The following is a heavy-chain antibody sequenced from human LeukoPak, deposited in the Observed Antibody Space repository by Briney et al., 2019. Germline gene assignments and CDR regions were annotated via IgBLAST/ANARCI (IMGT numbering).Heavy chain of an antibody. J-gene: IGHJ4*02. Sequence: PSQTLSLTCTVSGGSISSGSYYWSWIRQPAGKGLEWIGRIYTSGNTNYNPSLKSRVTISVDTSKNQFSLKLSSVTAADTAVYYCARDNGDHYDSSGYWCYWGQGTLVTVSS. CDR2: IYTSGNT. D-gene: IGHD3-22*01. CDR1: GGSISSGSYY. V-gene: IGHV4-61*02. CDR3: ARDNGDHYDSSGYWCY.